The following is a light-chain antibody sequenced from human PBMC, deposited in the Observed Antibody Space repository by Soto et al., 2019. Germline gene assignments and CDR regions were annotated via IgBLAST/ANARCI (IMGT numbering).Light chain of an antibody. CDR3: QQYGSSPRT. Sequence: ETVLTQSPDTLSVSPGERATLSCEASQSVGTKLAWYQQKPGQAPRLLIYGASTRATGIPARFSGSGSGTDFTLTIRTLEPEDFAVYYCQQYGSSPRTFGQGTKVDIK. CDR2: GAS. J-gene: IGKJ1*01. V-gene: IGKV3-20*01. CDR1: QSVGTK.